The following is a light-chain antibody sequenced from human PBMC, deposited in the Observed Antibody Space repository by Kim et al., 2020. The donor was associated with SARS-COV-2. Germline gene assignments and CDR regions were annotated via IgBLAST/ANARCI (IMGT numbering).Light chain of an antibody. Sequence: ELTQPPSASGTPGQRVTISCSGSSSSIGSNTVNWYQQLPGTAPKLLVFSNDQRPSGVPDRFSGSKSGTSASLAISGLQSDDESDYYCAAWDDSLNGWVFGGGTQLTVL. V-gene: IGLV1-44*01. CDR1: SSSIGSNT. CDR3: AAWDDSLNGWV. J-gene: IGLJ3*02. CDR2: SND.